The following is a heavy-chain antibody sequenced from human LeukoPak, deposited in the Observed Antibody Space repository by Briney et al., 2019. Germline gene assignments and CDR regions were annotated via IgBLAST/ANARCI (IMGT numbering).Heavy chain of an antibody. CDR1: GYSFTSYD. CDR2: MNPSSGNT. Sequence: ASVIVSCKASGYSFTSYDINWVRQATGQGPEWIGWMNPSSGNTGYAQRFQGRVTVTRDTSTSTAYLELSSLTSDDTAVYYCAAHTYYYSSGSFGHWGQGTLVTVSS. J-gene: IGHJ4*02. V-gene: IGHV1-8*01. CDR3: AAHTYYYSSGSFGH. D-gene: IGHD3-10*01.